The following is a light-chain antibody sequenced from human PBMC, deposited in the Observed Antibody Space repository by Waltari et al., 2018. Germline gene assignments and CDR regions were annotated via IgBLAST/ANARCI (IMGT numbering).Light chain of an antibody. CDR2: RAS. V-gene: IGKV1-12*01. J-gene: IGKJ4*01. CDR1: QGISSW. Sequence: DIQMTQSQSSVSASVGDRVTITCRASQGISSWVAWYQQRPGEAPKLLIHRASRLQSGVPSKFSGSGSGTDFTLTICSLQPEDFATYYCQQANSFPLTFGGGTKVETK. CDR3: QQANSFPLT.